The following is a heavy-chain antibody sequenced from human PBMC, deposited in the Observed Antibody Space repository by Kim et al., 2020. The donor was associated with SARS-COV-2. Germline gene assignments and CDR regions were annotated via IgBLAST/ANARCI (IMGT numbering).Heavy chain of an antibody. CDR3: AMGPYGGNDFDY. D-gene: IGHD2-15*01. V-gene: IGHV3-48*03. CDR2: ISSSGSTI. CDR1: GFTFSSYE. Sequence: GGSLRLSCAASGFTFSSYEMNWVRQAPGKGLEWVSYISSSGSTIYYADSVKGRFTISRDNAKNSLYLQMNSLRVEDTAVYYCAMGPYGGNDFDYWGQGTLVTVSS. J-gene: IGHJ4*02.